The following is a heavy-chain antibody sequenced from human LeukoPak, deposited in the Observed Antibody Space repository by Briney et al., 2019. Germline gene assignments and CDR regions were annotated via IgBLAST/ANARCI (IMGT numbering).Heavy chain of an antibody. J-gene: IGHJ4*02. CDR3: ARVAVPRFLEWSHFDY. Sequence: GGSLRLSCAASGFTFSDYYMSWIRQAPGKGLEWVSSISSSSSYIYYTDSVKGRFTISRDNAKNSLYLQMNSLGAEDTAVYYCARVAVPRFLEWSHFDYWGQGTLVTVSS. CDR1: GFTFSDYY. D-gene: IGHD3-3*01. V-gene: IGHV3-11*06. CDR2: ISSSSSYI.